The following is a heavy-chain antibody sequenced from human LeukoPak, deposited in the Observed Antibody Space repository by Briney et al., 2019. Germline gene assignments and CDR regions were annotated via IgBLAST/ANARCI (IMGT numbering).Heavy chain of an antibody. V-gene: IGHV3-23*01. CDR1: GFTFSSYA. J-gene: IGHJ5*02. CDR3: AKSQDFWFGELLYDWFDP. D-gene: IGHD3-10*01. CDR2: ISGSGGST. Sequence: GGSLRLSCAASGFTFSSYAMSWVRQAPGKGLEWVSAISGSGGSTYYADSVKGRFTISRDNSKNTLYLQMNSLRAEDTAVYYCAKSQDFWFGELLYDWFDPWGQGTLVTVSS.